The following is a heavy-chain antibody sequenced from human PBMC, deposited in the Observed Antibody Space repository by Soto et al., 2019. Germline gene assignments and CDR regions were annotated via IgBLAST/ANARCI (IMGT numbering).Heavy chain of an antibody. D-gene: IGHD3-22*01. CDR2: IYYSGST. J-gene: IGHJ5*02. CDR1: GGSISSGGYY. CDR3: ARGGTYYYDSSGYYPPYNWFDP. Sequence: QVQLQESGPGLVKPSQTLSLTCTVSGGSISSGGYYWSWIRQHPGKGLEWIGYIYYSGSTYYNPALQSRVTISVDTSKNQFSLKLSSVTAADTAVYYCARGGTYYYDSSGYYPPYNWFDPWGQGTLVTVSS. V-gene: IGHV4-31*03.